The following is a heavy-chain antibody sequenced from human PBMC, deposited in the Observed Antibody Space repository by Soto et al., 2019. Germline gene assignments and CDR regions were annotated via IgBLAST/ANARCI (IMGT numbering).Heavy chain of an antibody. CDR1: GFTFRTYA. D-gene: IGHD3-22*01. CDR2: ISYDGNNK. Sequence: AGGSPRLSCAAPGFTFRTYAMHWGRQAPGKGPEWVAVISYDGNNKYYADSVKGRFTISTDNSKNTLYLQMNSLRPEDTAVYYCARELYDSSGYSGSKDVWGQGTTVTVSS. CDR3: ARELYDSSGYSGSKDV. V-gene: IGHV3-30*04. J-gene: IGHJ6*02.